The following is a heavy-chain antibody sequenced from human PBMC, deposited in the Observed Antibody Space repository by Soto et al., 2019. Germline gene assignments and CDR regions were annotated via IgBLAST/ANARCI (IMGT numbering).Heavy chain of an antibody. J-gene: IGHJ5*02. V-gene: IGHV4-4*07. CDR1: GGSISSYY. CDR2: IYTSGST. Sequence: SETLSLTCTVSGGSISSYYWSWIRQPAGKGLEWIGRIYTSGSTNYNPSLGSRVTMSLDAAKNHFSLELRSVTVADTAVYYCAREPISTPRGVTQVDPWGQGTQVT. D-gene: IGHD3-10*01. CDR3: AREPISTPRGVTQVDP.